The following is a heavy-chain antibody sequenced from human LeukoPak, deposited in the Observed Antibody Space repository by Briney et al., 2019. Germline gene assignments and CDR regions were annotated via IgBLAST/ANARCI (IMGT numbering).Heavy chain of an antibody. Sequence: GGSLRLSCAVSGFTFSGFWMSWSRQAPGKGLEWVASINSDGSEGYYADVVKGRFTISRDNAKNSLYLQINSLRAEDTAVYYCAKAGTLYGSGSSYWYFDLWGRGTLVTVSS. J-gene: IGHJ2*01. CDR1: GFTFSGFW. D-gene: IGHD3-10*01. CDR2: INSDGSEG. V-gene: IGHV3-7*03. CDR3: AKAGTLYGSGSSYWYFDL.